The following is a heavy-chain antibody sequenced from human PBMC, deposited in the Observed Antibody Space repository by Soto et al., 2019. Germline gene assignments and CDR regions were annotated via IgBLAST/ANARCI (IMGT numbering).Heavy chain of an antibody. CDR2: MAYDGSAK. V-gene: IGHV3-30*03. CDR3: AIFRVVDSSLDH. J-gene: IGHJ4*02. D-gene: IGHD3-3*01. Sequence: QVQLVESGGGVVQPGRSLRLSCVGSGFIFSNNGMHWVRQAPGKGLEWVAFMAYDGSAKFYADSVKGRFTISRDNSKSTLFLHMSSLRAEDTAMYYCAIFRVVDSSLDHWGQGTLVTVSA. CDR1: GFIFSNNG.